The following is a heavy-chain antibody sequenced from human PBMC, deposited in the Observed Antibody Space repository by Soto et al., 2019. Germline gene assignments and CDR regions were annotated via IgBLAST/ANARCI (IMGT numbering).Heavy chain of an antibody. CDR2: ISHKSSAI. V-gene: IGHV3-48*02. CDR3: ARDPYTSTTVTMMDY. CDR1: GFTFSNYA. Sequence: EVQLVESGGGLVQPGGSLRLSCAASGFTFSNYAMNWVRQAPGKGLEWVSYISHKSSAIYHADSVKGRFTISRDNAKNSLYLQMNSRRDEDTAVYDCARDPYTSTTVTMMDYWGQGTLVTVSS. J-gene: IGHJ4*02. D-gene: IGHD4-17*01.